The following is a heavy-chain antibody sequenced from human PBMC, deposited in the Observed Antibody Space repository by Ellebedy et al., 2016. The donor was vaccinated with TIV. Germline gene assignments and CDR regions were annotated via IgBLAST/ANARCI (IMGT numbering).Heavy chain of an antibody. CDR3: AKSYYYDSSGYNALDY. Sequence: GESLKISCAGSGFTFTNYWVTWVRQAPGKGLEWVSAISGSGGSTYYADSVKGRFTISRDNSKNTLYLQMNSLRAEDTAVYYCAKSYYYDSSGYNALDYWGQGTLVTVSS. D-gene: IGHD3-22*01. V-gene: IGHV3-23*01. CDR2: ISGSGGST. CDR1: GFTFTNYW. J-gene: IGHJ4*02.